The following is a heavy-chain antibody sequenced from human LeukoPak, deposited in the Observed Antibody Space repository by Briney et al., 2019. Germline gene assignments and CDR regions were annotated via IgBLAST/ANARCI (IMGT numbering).Heavy chain of an antibody. CDR1: GFTFSTYG. D-gene: IGHD3-22*01. J-gene: IGHJ4*02. CDR2: IWYEESNK. CDR3: ARDRSYSSGYYGGGLDY. Sequence: GRSLRLSCAASGFTFSTYGMHWFRQPPGKGREWVAIIWYEESNKYYADSVKGRFTISRDNSKNTLYLQMNSLRAEDTAVYYCARDRSYSSGYYGGGLDYWGQGTLVTVSS. V-gene: IGHV3-33*01.